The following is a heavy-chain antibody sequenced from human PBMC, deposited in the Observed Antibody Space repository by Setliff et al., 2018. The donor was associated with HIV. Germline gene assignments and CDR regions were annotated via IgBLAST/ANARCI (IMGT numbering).Heavy chain of an antibody. CDR2: ISAYNGNT. CDR3: ARCGGCSGWSYYYYYYMDV. V-gene: IGHV1-18*01. Sequence: GASVKVSCKASGYTFTSYGISWVRQAPGQGLEWMGWISAYNGNTNYAQKLQGRVTMTTDTSKSTAYMELRSLRSDDTAVYYCARCGGCSGWSYYYYYYMDVWGKGTTVTVSS. D-gene: IGHD6-19*01. CDR1: GYTFTSYG. J-gene: IGHJ6*03.